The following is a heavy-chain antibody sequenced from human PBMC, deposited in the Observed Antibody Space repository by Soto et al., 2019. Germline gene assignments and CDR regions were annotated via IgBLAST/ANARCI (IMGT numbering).Heavy chain of an antibody. CDR3: ARTYYDFWSGYYTGYYFDY. J-gene: IGHJ4*02. CDR1: GFTFSSYW. CDR2: IKQDGSEK. Sequence: EVQLVESGGGLVQPGGSLRLSCAASGFTFSSYWMSWVRQAPGKGLEWVANIKQDGSEKYDVDSVKGRFTISRDNAKNSLYLQMNGLRAEDTAVYYCARTYYDFWSGYYTGYYFDYWGQGTLVTVSS. V-gene: IGHV3-7*01. D-gene: IGHD3-3*01.